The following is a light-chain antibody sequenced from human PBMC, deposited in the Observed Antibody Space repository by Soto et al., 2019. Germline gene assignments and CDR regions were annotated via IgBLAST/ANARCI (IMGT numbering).Light chain of an antibody. V-gene: IGKV3-15*01. J-gene: IGKJ2*01. CDR1: QSVSSN. CDR3: QQYNNWPLYT. Sequence: EIVMTQSPATLSVSPGERATLSCRASQSVSSNLAWYQQKPGQAPRLLIYGASTRATGIRARFSGSGSGTEFTLTISSLQSEDFAVYYCQQYNNWPLYTLGQGTKREIK. CDR2: GAS.